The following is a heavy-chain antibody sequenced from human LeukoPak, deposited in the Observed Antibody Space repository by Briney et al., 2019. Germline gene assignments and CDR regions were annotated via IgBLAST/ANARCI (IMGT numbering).Heavy chain of an antibody. CDR1: EFTFSAYS. CDR2: ISSTTDFI. CDR3: TGWIQPRSY. V-gene: IGHV3-21*01. J-gene: IGHJ4*02. D-gene: IGHD5-18*01. Sequence: GGSLRLSCAGSEFTFSAYSMTWVRQAPGKGLEWVSSISSTTDFIDYADAVKGRFTISRDNAKNSLYLQMNSLRVEDTAVYYCTGWIQPRSYWGQGTLVTVSS.